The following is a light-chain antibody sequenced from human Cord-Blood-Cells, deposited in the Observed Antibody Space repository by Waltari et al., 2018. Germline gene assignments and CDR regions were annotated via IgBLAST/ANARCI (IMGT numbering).Light chain of an antibody. CDR2: AAS. Sequence: DIKMTQSPSPLSASVEDTVTITCRASQGISNYLAWYQQKPGKVPKLLIYAASTLQSGVPSRFSGSGSGTDFTLTISSLQPEDVATYYYQKYNSAPWTFGQGTKVEIK. CDR3: QKYNSAPWT. J-gene: IGKJ1*01. V-gene: IGKV1-27*01. CDR1: QGISNY.